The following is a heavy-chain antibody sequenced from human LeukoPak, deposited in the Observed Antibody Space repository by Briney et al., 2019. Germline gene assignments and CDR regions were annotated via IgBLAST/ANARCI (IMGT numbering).Heavy chain of an antibody. CDR1: GYSFTTYW. J-gene: IGHJ4*02. Sequence: GESLKISCKASGYSFTTYWIGWVPQMPGKGVEWMGAIYPGDSDTTHDPSFQGQVTISADKSISTAYLQWNSLKASDTAMYYCALGVAGRFAFWGQGTLVTVSS. CDR3: ALGVAGRFAF. V-gene: IGHV5-51*01. D-gene: IGHD6-19*01. CDR2: IYPGDSDT.